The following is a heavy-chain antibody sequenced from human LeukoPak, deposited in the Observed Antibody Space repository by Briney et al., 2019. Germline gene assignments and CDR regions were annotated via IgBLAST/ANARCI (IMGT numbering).Heavy chain of an antibody. D-gene: IGHD3-3*01. V-gene: IGHV3-7*01. J-gene: IGHJ5*02. CDR2: IKQDGTEK. CDR1: GFTFSSYG. CDR3: VRDDFWSGYSRYNWFDP. Sequence: GGSLRLSCAASGFTFSSYGMHWVRQAPGKGLEWVANIKQDGTEKNYVDSVKGRFTISRDNAENSLHLQMSSLRVEDTAVYYCVRDDFWSGYSRYNWFDPWGQGTLVTVSS.